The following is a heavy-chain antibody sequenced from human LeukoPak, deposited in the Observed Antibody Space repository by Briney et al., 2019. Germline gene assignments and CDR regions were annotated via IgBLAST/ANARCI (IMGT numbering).Heavy chain of an antibody. CDR3: ARHGSDWTFDF. CDR1: ADSIGRYY. D-gene: IGHD2-21*02. CDR2: IYYSGGT. Sequence: PSQSLSLTCTLSADSIGRYYWGWIRQPPGDGLEWIGYIYYSGGTNYNPSLKSRVTISVDTSKNQFSLKLSSVAAADTAVYYCARHGSDWTFDFWGQGLLVSVSS. J-gene: IGHJ4*02. V-gene: IGHV4-59*08.